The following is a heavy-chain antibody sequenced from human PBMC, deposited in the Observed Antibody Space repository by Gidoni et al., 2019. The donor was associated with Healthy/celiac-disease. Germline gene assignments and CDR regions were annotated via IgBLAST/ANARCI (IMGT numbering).Heavy chain of an antibody. J-gene: IGHJ4*02. D-gene: IGHD6-13*01. CDR2: INHSGST. CDR3: ARGRVQQQLRPRSFDY. CDR1: GGSFSGYY. Sequence: QVQLQQWGAGLLKPSEPLSLTCVVYGGSFSGYYWSWIRQPPGKGLGWIGEINHSGSTNYNPTLKSRVTISVDTSKNQFSLKLSSVTAADTAVYYWARGRVQQQLRPRSFDYWGQGTLVTVSS. V-gene: IGHV4-34*01.